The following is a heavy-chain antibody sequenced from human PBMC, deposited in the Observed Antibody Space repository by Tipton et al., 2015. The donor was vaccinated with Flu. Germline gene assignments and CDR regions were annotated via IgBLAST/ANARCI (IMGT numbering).Heavy chain of an antibody. D-gene: IGHD3-22*01. CDR3: AKGANGWDDYYYDSSGYYPFFYFDY. Sequence: SLRLSCAASGFTFSSYAMSWVRQAPGKGLEWVSAISGSGGSTYYADSVKGRFTISRDNSKNTLYLQMNSLRAEDTAVYYCAKGANGWDDYYYDSSGYYPFFYFDYWGQGTLVTVSS. CDR1: GFTFSSYA. V-gene: IGHV3-23*01. CDR2: ISGSGGST. J-gene: IGHJ4*02.